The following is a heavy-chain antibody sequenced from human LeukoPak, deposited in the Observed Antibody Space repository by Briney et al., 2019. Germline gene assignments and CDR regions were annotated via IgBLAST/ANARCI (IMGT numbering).Heavy chain of an antibody. D-gene: IGHD2-21*01. V-gene: IGHV3-23*01. CDR1: GFTFNTYA. J-gene: IGHJ6*02. CDR2: VSGSGSNT. CDR3: ARDRCGDICFYGLDV. Sequence: GGSLRLYCAASGFTFNTYAMSWVRQGPGKGLEWVSGVSGSGSNTDYADSVKGRFTISRANSKNSLYLEMNSLSAEATAVYYCARDRCGDICFYGLDVWGQGDTVSVSS.